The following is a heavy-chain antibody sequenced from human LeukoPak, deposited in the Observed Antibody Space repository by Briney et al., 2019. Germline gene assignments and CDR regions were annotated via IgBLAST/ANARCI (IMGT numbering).Heavy chain of an antibody. Sequence: PGGSLRLSCAASGFTFTNYAMSWVRQAPGKGLEWVSVISGSGGSTYYADSVKGRFTISRDNAKNSLDLQMNSLRGEDTGVYYCTSQGGFDNWGQGTLVTVSS. CDR3: TSQGGFDN. CDR1: GFTFTNYA. D-gene: IGHD2-15*01. CDR2: ISGSGGST. V-gene: IGHV3-23*01. J-gene: IGHJ4*02.